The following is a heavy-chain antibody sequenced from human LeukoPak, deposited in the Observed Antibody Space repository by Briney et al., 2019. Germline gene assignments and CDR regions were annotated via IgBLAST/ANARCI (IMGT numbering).Heavy chain of an antibody. Sequence: GGSLRLSCAASGFTFSKFPMGWVRQAPGRGLEWVSAISASGDVTFYADSVRGHFTISRDNSLNTLFLQMDNLRAEDTAVYYCVKTYCSITRCSPGFDSWGQGTLVTVSS. J-gene: IGHJ4*02. D-gene: IGHD3-10*01. CDR3: VKTYCSITRCSPGFDS. CDR1: GFTFSKFP. V-gene: IGHV3-23*01. CDR2: ISASGDVT.